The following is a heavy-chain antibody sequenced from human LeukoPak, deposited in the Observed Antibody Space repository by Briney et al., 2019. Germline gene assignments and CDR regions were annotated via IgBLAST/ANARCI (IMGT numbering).Heavy chain of an antibody. CDR3: ARGRDIAVNFDY. J-gene: IGHJ4*02. V-gene: IGHV4-59*01. CDR1: GGSISTYY. D-gene: IGHD6-19*01. Sequence: SETLSLTCTVSGGSISTYYWSWIRQPPGKGLEWVGHIYYSGSTNYNPSLKSRVTISVDTSKNQFSLKLNSVTAADTAVYYCARGRDIAVNFDYWGQGTLVTVSS. CDR2: IYYSGST.